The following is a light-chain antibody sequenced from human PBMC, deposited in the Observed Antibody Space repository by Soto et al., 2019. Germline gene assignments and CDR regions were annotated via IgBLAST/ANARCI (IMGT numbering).Light chain of an antibody. V-gene: IGKV1-8*01. CDR3: QQYHSYPPSFT. CDR2: AAS. Sequence: AKRMTQSPSSFSASTGDRVTITCRASQGISSYLAWYQQKPGKAPKLLIYAASTLQSGVPSRFSGSGSGTDFTLTISCLQSEDFATYYCQQYHSYPPSFTFGPGTKVDIK. CDR1: QGISSY. J-gene: IGKJ3*01.